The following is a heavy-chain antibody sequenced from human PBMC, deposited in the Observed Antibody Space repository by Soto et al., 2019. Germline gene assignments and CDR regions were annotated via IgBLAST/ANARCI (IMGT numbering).Heavy chain of an antibody. Sequence: EVQLVESGGGLVQPGGSLRLSCAASGFTVSGNYMSGVRQPPGKGLEWVSVIYSGGSTYYADSVKGRFTISRVNSKNTLYLQMNSLRAEDTAVYYCARGGSYGGNSEGEIDYWGQGTLVTVSS. V-gene: IGHV3-66*01. CDR1: GFTVSGNY. D-gene: IGHD4-17*01. CDR2: IYSGGST. J-gene: IGHJ4*02. CDR3: ARGGSYGGNSEGEIDY.